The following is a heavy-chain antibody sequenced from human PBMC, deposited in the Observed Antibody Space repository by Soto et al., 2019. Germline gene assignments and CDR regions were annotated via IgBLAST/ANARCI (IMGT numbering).Heavy chain of an antibody. D-gene: IGHD7-27*01. J-gene: IGHJ6*02. CDR2: INPNSGGT. V-gene: IGHV1-2*02. Sequence: PSVKVSCTASGYTFTGYYMHWVRQAPGQGLEWMGWINPNSGGTNYAQKFQGRVTMTRDTSISTAYMELSRPRSDDTAVYYCARDTPKRWGMDVWGQGTTVTVSS. CDR1: GYTFTGYY. CDR3: ARDTPKRWGMDV.